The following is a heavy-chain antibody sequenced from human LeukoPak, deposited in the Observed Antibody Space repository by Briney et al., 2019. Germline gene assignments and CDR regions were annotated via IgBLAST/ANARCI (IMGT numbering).Heavy chain of an antibody. CDR3: ARETTEYSGYDRNYYYGMDV. CDR2: IYHSGST. J-gene: IGHJ6*02. CDR1: GGSISSDY. Sequence: SETLSLTCTVSGGSISSDYWSWVRQPPGKGLEWIGEIYHSGSTNYNPSLKSRVTISVDTSKNQFSLKLSSVTAADTAVYYCARETTEYSGYDRNYYYGMDVWGQGTTVTVSS. V-gene: IGHV4-4*02. D-gene: IGHD5-12*01.